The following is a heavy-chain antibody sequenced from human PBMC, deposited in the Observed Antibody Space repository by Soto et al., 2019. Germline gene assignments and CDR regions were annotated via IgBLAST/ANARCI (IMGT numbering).Heavy chain of an antibody. D-gene: IGHD2-2*01. CDR1: GYTFTIYA. V-gene: IGHV1-3*01. CDR3: ARDRFVGYCSSTSFHNWFDP. J-gene: IGHJ5*02. Sequence: RASVKVSCKASGYTFTIYAMHWVRQSPGQRLEWMGWISACNGNTKYAQKFQGRVTMTTDTSTSTAYMELRSLRSDDTAVYYCARDRFVGYCSSTSFHNWFDPWGQGTLVTVSS. CDR2: ISACNGNT.